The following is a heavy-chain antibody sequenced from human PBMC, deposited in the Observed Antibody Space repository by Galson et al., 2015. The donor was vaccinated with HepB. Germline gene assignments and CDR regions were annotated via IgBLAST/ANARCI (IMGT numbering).Heavy chain of an antibody. CDR3: ARGGATYYYDSSVLRGAFDI. CDR2: IYYSGST. V-gene: IGHV4-61*01. J-gene: IGHJ3*02. D-gene: IGHD3-22*01. Sequence: LSLTCTVSGGSVSSGSYYWSWIRQPPGKGLEWIGYIYYSGSTYYNPSLKSRVTISVDTSKNQFSLKLSSVTAADTAVYYCARGGATYYYDSSVLRGAFDIWGQGTMVTVSS. CDR1: GGSVSSGSYY.